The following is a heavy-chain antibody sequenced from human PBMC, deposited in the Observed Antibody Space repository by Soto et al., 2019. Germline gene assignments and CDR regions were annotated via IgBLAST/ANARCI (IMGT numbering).Heavy chain of an antibody. D-gene: IGHD6-13*01. V-gene: IGHV1-18*04. J-gene: IGHJ4*02. CDR3: AKYRRTEAEGFTLDY. CDR1: GYSFATYG. Sequence: ASVKVSCKASGYSFATYGFSWVRQAPGQGLECVGWISAHNGDTHYSQKFQGRVTLTTDTSTNTGYMELRSLTSDDTAVYFCAKYRRTEAEGFTLDYWGRGTLVTVSS. CDR2: ISAHNGDT.